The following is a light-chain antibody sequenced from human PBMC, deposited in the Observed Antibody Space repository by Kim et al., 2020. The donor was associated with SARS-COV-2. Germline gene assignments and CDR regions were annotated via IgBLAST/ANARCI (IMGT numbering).Light chain of an antibody. V-gene: IGKV1-5*03. Sequence: AYVGDRVTITCRASQSIDTWLAWFQQKPGKAPKLLIYQSSTLESGVPSRFSGSGSGTEFTLTISSLQPDDFATYYCQQYNTYSGTFGQGTKVDIK. CDR3: QQYNTYSGT. J-gene: IGKJ1*01. CDR1: QSIDTW. CDR2: QSS.